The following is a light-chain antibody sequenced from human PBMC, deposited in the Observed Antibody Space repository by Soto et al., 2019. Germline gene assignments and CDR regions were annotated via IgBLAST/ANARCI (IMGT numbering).Light chain of an antibody. V-gene: IGKV3-11*01. J-gene: IGKJ4*01. CDR3: QQRSDWPLT. CDR1: QSVSSY. Sequence: EILLTQSPATLSLSPGERATLSCRASQSVSSYLAWYQQKPGQAPRLLMYDASNRATGIPARFSGSGSGTDFTLTISRLEPEDFAVYYCQQRSDWPLTFGGGTKVEIK. CDR2: DAS.